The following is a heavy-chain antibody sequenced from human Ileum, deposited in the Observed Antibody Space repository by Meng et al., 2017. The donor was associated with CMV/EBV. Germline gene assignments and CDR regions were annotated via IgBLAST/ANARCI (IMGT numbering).Heavy chain of an antibody. CDR1: GFTFGSYS. J-gene: IGHJ4*02. D-gene: IGHD2-2*01. CDR3: ARELLEDQLLSLQYYFDY. V-gene: IGHV3-30*04. Sequence: GGSLRLSCAASGFTFGSYSMRWVRQAPGKGLEWVADISYDGSNKYYADSVKGRFTISRDNSKNTLNLQMNSLRAEDTAVYYGARELLEDQLLSLQYYFDYWGQGTLVTVSS. CDR2: ISYDGSNK.